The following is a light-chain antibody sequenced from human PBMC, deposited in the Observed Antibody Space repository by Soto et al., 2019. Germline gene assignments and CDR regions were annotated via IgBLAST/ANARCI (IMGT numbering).Light chain of an antibody. Sequence: QLVLTQSPSASASLGASVKLTCPLSSGHSSYAIAWHQQQPEKGPRYLMKLSSDGSHSKGDGIPDRFSGSSSGAERYLTFSSLQSEDEADYYCQTWDTGARVVFGGGTKLTVL. CDR1: SGHSSYA. V-gene: IGLV4-69*01. CDR2: LSSDGSH. CDR3: QTWDTGARVV. J-gene: IGLJ2*01.